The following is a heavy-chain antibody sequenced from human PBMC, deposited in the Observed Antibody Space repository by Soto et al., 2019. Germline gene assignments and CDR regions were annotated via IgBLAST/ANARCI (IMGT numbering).Heavy chain of an antibody. CDR1: GFTFSSYA. CDR3: AKGKITFGGVIAPDAFDI. Sequence: GGSLRLSCAASGFTFSSYAMSWVRQAPGKGLEWVSAISGSGGGTYYADSVKGRFTISRDNSKNTLYLQMNSLRAEDTAVYYCAKGKITFGGVIAPDAFDIWGQGTMVTVSS. CDR2: ISGSGGGT. V-gene: IGHV3-23*01. D-gene: IGHD3-16*02. J-gene: IGHJ3*02.